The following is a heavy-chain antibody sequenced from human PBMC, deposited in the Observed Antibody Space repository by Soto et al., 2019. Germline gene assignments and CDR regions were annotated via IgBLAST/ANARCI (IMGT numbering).Heavy chain of an antibody. CDR3: ARVRIRFLEWLSQGRRDAFDI. Sequence: QVQLVQSGAEVKKPGASLKVSCMASGYTLTSYAMHWVRQAPGQRLEWMGWINAANGNTKYSQKFQGRLTITGDTSANTAYMELSSLRSEDTAVYYCARVRIRFLEWLSQGRRDAFDIWGQGTMVTVSS. V-gene: IGHV1-3*01. J-gene: IGHJ3*02. D-gene: IGHD3-3*01. CDR1: GYTLTSYA. CDR2: INAANGNT.